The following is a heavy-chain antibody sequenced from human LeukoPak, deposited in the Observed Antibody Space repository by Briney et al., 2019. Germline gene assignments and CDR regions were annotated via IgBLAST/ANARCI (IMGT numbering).Heavy chain of an antibody. D-gene: IGHD3-10*01. Sequence: GGSLRLSCAASGFTFSSYGMHWVRQAPGKGLEWVAVISYDGSNKYYADSVRGRFTISRDNSKNTLYLQMNSLRAEDTAVYYCAKGGDYFDYWGQGTLVTVSS. V-gene: IGHV3-30*18. CDR2: ISYDGSNK. CDR1: GFTFSSYG. J-gene: IGHJ4*02. CDR3: AKGGDYFDY.